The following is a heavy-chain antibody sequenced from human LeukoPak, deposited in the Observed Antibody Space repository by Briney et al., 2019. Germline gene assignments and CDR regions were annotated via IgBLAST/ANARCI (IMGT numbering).Heavy chain of an antibody. D-gene: IGHD3-16*02. CDR1: GFTFSSYS. J-gene: IGHJ3*02. V-gene: IGHV3-21*01. CDR2: ISSSSSYI. Sequence: GGSLRLSCAASGFTFSSYSMNWVRQAPGKGLEWVSSISSSSSYIYYADSVKGRFTISRDNAKNPLYLQMNSLRAEDTAVYYCARALDYDYVWGSYRPDAFDIWGQGTMVTVSS. CDR3: ARALDYDYVWGSYRPDAFDI.